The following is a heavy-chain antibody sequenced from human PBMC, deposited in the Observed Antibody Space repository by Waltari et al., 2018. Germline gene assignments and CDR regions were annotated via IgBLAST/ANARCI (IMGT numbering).Heavy chain of an antibody. CDR1: GFTFSSYG. V-gene: IGHV3-30*02. CDR2: RRYEGSNK. Sequence: QVQLVESGGGVVQPGGSLRLSCAASGFTFSSYGMHWVRQAPGKGLEWVAFRRYEGSNKYYADAVKGRFTISRDNSKNTLYRQMNSLRAEDTAVYYCAKDLRKHECLQHWGQGTLVTVSS. J-gene: IGHJ1*01. CDR3: AKDLRKHECLQH.